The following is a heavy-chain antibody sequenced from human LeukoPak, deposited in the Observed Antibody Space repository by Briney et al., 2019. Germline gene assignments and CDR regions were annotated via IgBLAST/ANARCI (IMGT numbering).Heavy chain of an antibody. CDR1: GFTFSSYA. V-gene: IGHV3-30-3*01. CDR3: ARDPTSTPDRLPGYFDY. J-gene: IGHJ4*02. Sequence: GGSLRLSCAASGFTFSSYAMHWVRQAPGKGLEWVAVISHDGSSKFYADSVKGRYIISRDNSKNTLYLQMNSLRAEDTAVYYCARDPTSTPDRLPGYFDYWGQGTLVTVSS. D-gene: IGHD6-6*01. CDR2: ISHDGSSK.